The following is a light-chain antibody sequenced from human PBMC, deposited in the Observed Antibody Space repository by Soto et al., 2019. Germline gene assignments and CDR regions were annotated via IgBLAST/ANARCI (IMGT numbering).Light chain of an antibody. CDR3: AAWDDSLNGVV. CDR2: SNN. V-gene: IGLV1-44*01. Sequence: QSVLTQPPSASGTPEQRVTISCSGSSSNIGINTVNWYQQLPGTAPKLLIYSNNQRPSGVPDRFSGSKSGTSASLAISGLQSEDEADYYCAAWDDSLNGVVFGGGTQLTVL. CDR1: SSNIGINT. J-gene: IGLJ2*01.